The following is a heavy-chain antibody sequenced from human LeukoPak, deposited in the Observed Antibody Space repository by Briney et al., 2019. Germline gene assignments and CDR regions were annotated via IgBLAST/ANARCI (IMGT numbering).Heavy chain of an antibody. Sequence: PGGSLRLSCSASVYTFSSYAMHWLCHSPGKGLEYVSAISSNGGSTYYADSVKGRFTISRDNSKNTLYLQMSSLRAEDTAVYYCVTGRAAIDYWGQGTLVTVSS. J-gene: IGHJ4*02. D-gene: IGHD6-25*01. CDR3: VTGRAAIDY. V-gene: IGHV3-64D*09. CDR1: VYTFSSYA. CDR2: ISSNGGST.